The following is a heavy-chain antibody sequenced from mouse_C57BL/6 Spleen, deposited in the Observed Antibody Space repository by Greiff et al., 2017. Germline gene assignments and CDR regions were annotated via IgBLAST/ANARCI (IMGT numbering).Heavy chain of an antibody. J-gene: IGHJ3*01. V-gene: IGHV1-52*01. D-gene: IGHD1-1*01. CDR3: ARWGTTVFEDWFDY. Sequence: VQLQQPGAELVRPGSSVKLSCKASGYTFTSYWMHWVKQRPIQGLEWIGNIDPSDSDTNYNQKFKDKATLTVDKSSSTAYMQLSSLTSEDSAVXCCARWGTTVFEDWFDYWGQGTLVTVSA. CDR2: IDPSDSDT. CDR1: GYTFTSYW.